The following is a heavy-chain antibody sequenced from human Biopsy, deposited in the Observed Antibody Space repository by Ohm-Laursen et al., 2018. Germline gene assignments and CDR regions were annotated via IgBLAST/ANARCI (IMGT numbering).Heavy chain of an antibody. Sequence: ASVKVSCKVYGNTFATYHIHWVRQAPGQGLEWMGVISPSGATTSFSQKFQGRITMTRDTSTGTVYMDLNSLGSEDTAVYYCARAGVGSDGTDSYYYGMDVWGPGTTVTVSS. D-gene: IGHD5-24*01. V-gene: IGHV1-46*01. J-gene: IGHJ6*02. CDR2: ISPSGATT. CDR3: ARAGVGSDGTDSYYYGMDV. CDR1: GNTFATYH.